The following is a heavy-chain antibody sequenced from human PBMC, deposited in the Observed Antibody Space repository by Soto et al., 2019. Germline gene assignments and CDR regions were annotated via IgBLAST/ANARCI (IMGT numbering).Heavy chain of an antibody. D-gene: IGHD6-19*01. CDR3: ATGGGWLQNSNLRGLYFDY. CDR2: ISYTGSA. J-gene: IGHJ4*02. CDR1: CGSIRGSY. Sequence: SETLSLTCSVSCGSIRGSYCSWIRQPPEKGLEWIASISYTGSATHNPSLKSRVSVSVDTTENQCSLKLTSVTAADTPTYYCATGGGWLQNSNLRGLYFDYWGQGALVTVSS. V-gene: IGHV4-59*01.